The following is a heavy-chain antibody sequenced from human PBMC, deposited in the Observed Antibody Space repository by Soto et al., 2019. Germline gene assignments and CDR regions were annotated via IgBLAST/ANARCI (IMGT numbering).Heavy chain of an antibody. D-gene: IGHD6-6*01. CDR3: RPSIAARNWFDP. Sequence: GGSLRLSCAASGFTFSSYSMNWVRQAPGKGLEWVSYISSSSSTIYYADSVKGRFTISRDNAKNSLYLQMNSLRDEDTAVYYCRPSIAARNWFDPWGQGTLVTVSS. CDR2: ISSSSSTI. CDR1: GFTFSSYS. V-gene: IGHV3-48*02. J-gene: IGHJ5*02.